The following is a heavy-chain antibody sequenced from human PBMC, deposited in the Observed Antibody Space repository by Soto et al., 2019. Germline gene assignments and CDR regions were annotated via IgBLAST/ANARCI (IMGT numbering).Heavy chain of an antibody. V-gene: IGHV3-23*01. J-gene: IGHJ6*02. CDR2: ISGYDGTT. D-gene: IGHD2-21*01. CDR1: GFTLNTNA. CDR3: ARSLWAPYCYYGLDV. Sequence: SLRLSFAASGFTLNTNAISWFRQAPGKGLEWVSGISGYDGTTDYADSVQGRFTISRDNSKNTLYLDIHSLTTDETAVYFRARSLWAPYCYYGLDVWGHGTTVTVSS.